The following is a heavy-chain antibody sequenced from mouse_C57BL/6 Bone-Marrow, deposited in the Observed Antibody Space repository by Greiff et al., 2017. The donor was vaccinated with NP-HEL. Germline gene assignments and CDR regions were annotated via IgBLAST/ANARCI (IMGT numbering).Heavy chain of an antibody. V-gene: IGHV14-2*01. CDR1: GFNIKDYY. D-gene: IGHD2-2*01. CDR3: ARRGYDD. Sequence: EVQLQESGAELVKPGASVKLSCTASGFNIKDYYMHWVKQRTEQGLEWIGRIDPEDGETKYATKFQGKATITADTSSNTAYLQLSSLTSEDTAVYYCARRGYDDWGQGTTRTVSS. J-gene: IGHJ2*01. CDR2: IDPEDGET.